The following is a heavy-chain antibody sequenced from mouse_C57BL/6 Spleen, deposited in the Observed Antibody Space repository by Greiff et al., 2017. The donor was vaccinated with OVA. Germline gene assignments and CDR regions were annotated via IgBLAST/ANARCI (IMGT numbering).Heavy chain of an antibody. CDR2: IHPNSGST. Sequence: VQLQQPGAELVKPGASVKLSCKASGYTFTSYWMHWVKQRPGQGLEWIGMIHPNSGSTNYNEKFKSKATLTVDKSSSTAYMQLSSLTSEDSAVYYCALGSLLLLWFAYWGQGTLVTVSA. CDR3: ALGSLLLLWFAY. V-gene: IGHV1-64*01. CDR1: GYTFTSYW. J-gene: IGHJ3*01. D-gene: IGHD1-1*01.